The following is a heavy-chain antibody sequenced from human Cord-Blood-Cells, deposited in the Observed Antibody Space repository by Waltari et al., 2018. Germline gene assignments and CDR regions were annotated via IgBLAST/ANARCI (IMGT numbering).Heavy chain of an antibody. CDR1: GFTFSSYA. Sequence: EVQLLESGGGLVQPGGSLRLSCAASGFTFSSYAMSWVRQAPGKGLEWVSAIRGSGGSTYYADSGKGRFTISRDNSKNTLYLQMNSLRAEDTAVYYCAKVRWELLREDYSGQGTLVTVSS. D-gene: IGHD1-26*01. J-gene: IGHJ4*02. CDR2: IRGSGGST. V-gene: IGHV3-23*01. CDR3: AKVRWELLREDY.